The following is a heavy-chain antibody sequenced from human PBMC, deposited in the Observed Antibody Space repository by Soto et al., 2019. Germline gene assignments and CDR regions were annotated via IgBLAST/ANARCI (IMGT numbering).Heavy chain of an antibody. V-gene: IGHV1-46*01. CDR1: GYTFTSYY. CDR3: AREDCSGGSCCWRGPYYYGMDV. D-gene: IGHD2-15*01. Sequence: ASVKVSCKASGYTFTSYYMHWVRQAPGQGLEWMGIINPSGGSTSYAQKFQGRVTMTRDTSTSTVYMELSSLRSEDTAVYYCAREDCSGGSCCWRGPYYYGMDVWGQGTTVTVSS. CDR2: INPSGGST. J-gene: IGHJ6*02.